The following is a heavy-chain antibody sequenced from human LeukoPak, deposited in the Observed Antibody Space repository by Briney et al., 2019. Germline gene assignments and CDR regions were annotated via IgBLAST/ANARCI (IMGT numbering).Heavy chain of an antibody. CDR3: AREEGMDV. J-gene: IGHJ6*02. V-gene: IGHV3-30*03. CDR1: GFTFSSYS. Sequence: PGGSLRLSCAASGFTFSSYSMNWVRQAPGKGLEWVAVISYDGSNKYYADSVKGRFTISRDNSKNTLYLQMNSLRAEDTAVYYCAREEGMDVWGQGTTVTVSS. CDR2: ISYDGSNK.